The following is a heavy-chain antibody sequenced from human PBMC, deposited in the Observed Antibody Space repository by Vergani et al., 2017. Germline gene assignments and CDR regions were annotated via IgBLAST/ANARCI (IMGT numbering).Heavy chain of an antibody. CDR1: GFTFSSYA. CDR2: ISGSGGST. D-gene: IGHD2-2*01. CDR3: AKTGIVVPAAITGIRAYYYYYMDV. Sequence: EVQLLESGGGLVQPGGSLSLSCAASGFTFSSYAMSWVRQAPGKGLEWVSAISGSGGSTSYADSVKGRFTIARDNSKNTLYLQMNSLRAEDTAVYYCAKTGIVVPAAITGIRAYYYYYMDVWGKGTTVTVSS. V-gene: IGHV3-23*01. J-gene: IGHJ6*03.